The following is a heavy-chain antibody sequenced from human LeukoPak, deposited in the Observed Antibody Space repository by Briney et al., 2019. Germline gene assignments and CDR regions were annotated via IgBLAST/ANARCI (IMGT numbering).Heavy chain of an antibody. D-gene: IGHD6-19*01. CDR2: IKQDGSEK. CDR3: ARKNGSGWFRTYYFDY. Sequence: GGSLRLSCAASGFTFSSYWMSWVRQAPGKGLEWVANIKQDGSEKYYVDSVKGRFTISRDNAKNSLYLQMNSLRAEDTAVYYCARKNGSGWFRTYYFDYWGQGTLVTVSS. CDR1: GFTFSSYW. V-gene: IGHV3-7*01. J-gene: IGHJ4*02.